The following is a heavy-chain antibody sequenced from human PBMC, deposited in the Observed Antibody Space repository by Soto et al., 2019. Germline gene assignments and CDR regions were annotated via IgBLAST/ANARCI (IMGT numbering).Heavy chain of an antibody. CDR1: GFTFSSYA. CDR2: ISYDGSNK. V-gene: IGHV3-30-3*01. CDR3: GRARPAPKSPHSYWVMDV. J-gene: IGHJ6*04. Sequence: GGSLRLSCAASGFTFSSYAMHWVRQAPGKGLEWVAVISYDGSNKYYADSVKGRFTISRDNSKNTLYLQMNSLRAEDTAVYYWGRARPAPKSPHSYWVMDVGGKGTPVPAS.